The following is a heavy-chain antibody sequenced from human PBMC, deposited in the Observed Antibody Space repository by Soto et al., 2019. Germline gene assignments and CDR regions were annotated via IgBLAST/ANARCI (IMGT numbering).Heavy chain of an antibody. CDR3: ARSYDFWSGYYIP. J-gene: IGHJ5*02. Sequence: SETLSLTCTVSGGSIRSYYWSWIRQPPGKGLEWIGYIYYSGSTNYNPSLKSRVTISVDTSKNQFSLKLSSVTAADTAVYYCARSYDFWSGYYIPWGQGTLVTVSS. D-gene: IGHD3-3*01. CDR1: GGSIRSYY. CDR2: IYYSGST. V-gene: IGHV4-59*08.